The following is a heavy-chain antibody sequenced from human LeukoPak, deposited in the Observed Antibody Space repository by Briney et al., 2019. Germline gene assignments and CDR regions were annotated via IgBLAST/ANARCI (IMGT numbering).Heavy chain of an antibody. Sequence: SETLSLTCTVSGGSISSYYWSWIRQPPGKGLEWIGYIYYSGSTNYNPSLKSRVTISVDTSKNQVSLKLRSVTAADTAVYYCARTTEGYAGGPGYSYYYYMDVWGKGTTVTVSS. CDR1: GGSISSYY. J-gene: IGHJ6*03. D-gene: IGHD5-12*01. CDR2: IYYSGST. CDR3: ARTTEGYAGGPGYSYYYYMDV. V-gene: IGHV4-59*01.